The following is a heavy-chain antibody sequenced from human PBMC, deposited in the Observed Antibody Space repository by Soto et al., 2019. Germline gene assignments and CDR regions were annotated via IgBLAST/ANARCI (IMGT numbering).Heavy chain of an antibody. CDR2: INVGNGNT. CDR1: GITFSTYA. CDR3: AREDVHEYSYYGMDV. V-gene: IGHV1-3*01. D-gene: IGHD3-10*02. J-gene: IGHJ6*02. Sequence: ASLKVSCKASGITFSTYAIHWVRQAPGQRLEWMGWINVGNGNTRYSQRFQGRVTMTRDTSTSTAYMELSSLRSEDTAVYYCAREDVHEYSYYGMDVWGQGTTVTVSS.